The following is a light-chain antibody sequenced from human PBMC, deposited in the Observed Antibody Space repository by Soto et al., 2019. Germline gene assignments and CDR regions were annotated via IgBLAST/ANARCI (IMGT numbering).Light chain of an antibody. V-gene: IGLV1-47*02. Sequence: QPVLTQPPSASGTPGQRVTISCSGSSSNIGSNYVFWYQQLPGTAPKVLIYSNNQRPSGVPDRFSGSKSGTSASLAISGLRSEDEADYYCAAWDDSLSGVVFGGGTQLTVL. CDR2: SNN. CDR1: SSNIGSNY. J-gene: IGLJ2*01. CDR3: AAWDDSLSGVV.